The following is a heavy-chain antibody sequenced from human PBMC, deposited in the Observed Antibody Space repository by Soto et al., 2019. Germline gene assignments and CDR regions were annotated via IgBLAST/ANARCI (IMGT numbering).Heavy chain of an antibody. J-gene: IGHJ2*01. CDR2: INWDGRIA. V-gene: IGHV3-43*01. CDR3: ERDEGAAVESPGE. CDR1: GCIFDDFT. Sequence: GGSLRLSCAASGCIFDDFTMHWVRLVPGKGLQWVSYINWDGRIAMYADSVEGRITISRDNTNNHLYLQMNSLRSDDTALYYCERDEGAAVESPGEWGPGTLVTSP. D-gene: IGHD6-13*01.